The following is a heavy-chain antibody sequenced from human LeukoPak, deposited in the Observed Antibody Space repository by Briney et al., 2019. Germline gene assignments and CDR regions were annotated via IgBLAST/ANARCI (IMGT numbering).Heavy chain of an antibody. D-gene: IGHD2-2*01. Sequence: GASVKVSCKASGGTFSSYAISWVRQAPGQGLEWMGGIIPIFGTANYAQKFQGRVTITADESTSTAYMELSSLRSEDTAVYYCARVPIGYCSSTSCYVYYYYMEVWGKGTTVTVSS. CDR3: ARVPIGYCSSTSCYVYYYYMEV. CDR1: GGTFSSYA. CDR2: IIPIFGTA. V-gene: IGHV1-69*13. J-gene: IGHJ6*03.